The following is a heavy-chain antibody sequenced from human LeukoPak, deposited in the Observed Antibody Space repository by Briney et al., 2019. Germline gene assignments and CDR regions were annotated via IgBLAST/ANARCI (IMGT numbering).Heavy chain of an antibody. J-gene: IGHJ6*03. V-gene: IGHV1-24*01. CDR3: AAPEYNYGRMYYYCMDV. Sequence: ASVKVSCKVSGYTLTELSMHWVRQAPGKGLEWMGSFDPEDGETIYAQKFQARLTMTEDTSTDTAYMELSSLSSEDTAVYYCAAPEYNYGRMYYYCMDVWGKGTTVTVSS. CDR1: GYTLTELS. CDR2: FDPEDGET. D-gene: IGHD5-18*01.